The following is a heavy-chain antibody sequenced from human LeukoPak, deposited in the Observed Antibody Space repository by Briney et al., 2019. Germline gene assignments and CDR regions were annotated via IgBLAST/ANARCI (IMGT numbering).Heavy chain of an antibody. V-gene: IGHV1-24*01. CDR3: ATAGTHNYYYSFYYMAV. CDR2: FDPVDGET. D-gene: IGHD1-1*01. CDR1: GYIFTELS. Sequence: ASVKVSCKVSGYIFTELSMHWVRQARGKGRDWMGGFDPVDGETFYAQKFQGRITMTEDTSTDTAYMELSSLRSEDTAVYYCATAGTHNYYYSFYYMAVWGKGTSVTVSS. J-gene: IGHJ6*03.